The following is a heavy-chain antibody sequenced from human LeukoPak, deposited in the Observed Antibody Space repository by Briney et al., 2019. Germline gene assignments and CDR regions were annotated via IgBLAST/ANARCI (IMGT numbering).Heavy chain of an antibody. D-gene: IGHD3-3*01. CDR3: ARGRRTYYDFWCGYRNWFDP. CDR2: MNPNSGNT. J-gene: IGHJ5*02. Sequence: GASVKVSCKASGYTFTSYDINWVRQATGQGLEWMGWMNPNSGNTGYAQKFQGRVTMTRNTTISTAYMELSSLRSEDTAVYYCARGRRTYYDFWCGYRNWFDPWGQGTLVTVSS. CDR1: GYTFTSYD. V-gene: IGHV1-8*01.